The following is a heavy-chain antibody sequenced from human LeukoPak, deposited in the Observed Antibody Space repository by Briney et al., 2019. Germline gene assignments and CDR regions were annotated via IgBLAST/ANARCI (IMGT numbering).Heavy chain of an antibody. CDR1: GGSFSGYY. V-gene: IGHV4-34*01. D-gene: IGHD6-19*01. CDR2: INHSGST. J-gene: IGHJ4*02. Sequence: SETLSLTCAVYGGSFSGYYWSWIRQPPGKGLEWIGEINHSGSTNYNPSLKSRVTISVDTSKNQFSLKLSSVTAVDTAVYYCARVPWLYSSGWYPFDYWGQGTLVTVSS. CDR3: ARVPWLYSSGWYPFDY.